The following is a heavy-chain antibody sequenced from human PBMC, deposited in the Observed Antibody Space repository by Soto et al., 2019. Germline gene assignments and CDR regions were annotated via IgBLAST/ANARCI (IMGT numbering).Heavy chain of an antibody. CDR1: GFSFDKYA. D-gene: IGHD3-16*02. CDR3: ARRTSFLGAFDY. Sequence: PXESLRLSCVASGFSFDKYAMAWVRQAPGKGLEWVSHVAAGGGHTYYAESVKGRFTISRDNSKNTLFLQINTLRADDTAIYFCARRTSFLGAFDYWGQGVLVTVSS. J-gene: IGHJ4*02. V-gene: IGHV3-23*01. CDR2: VAAGGGHT.